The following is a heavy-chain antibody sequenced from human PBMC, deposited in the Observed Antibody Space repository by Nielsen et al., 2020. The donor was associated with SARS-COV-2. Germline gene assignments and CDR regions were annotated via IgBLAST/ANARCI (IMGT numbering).Heavy chain of an antibody. Sequence: ASVKVSCKASGGTLSSYAFSWVRQAPVQGLEWMGIINPSSGSTSYAQNFQGRVTMTRDTSTSTVYMELSSLRSEDTAMYYCARPHAGSYSPYYFDYWGQGTLVTVSS. D-gene: IGHD1-26*01. J-gene: IGHJ4*02. CDR1: GGTLSSYA. CDR3: ARPHAGSYSPYYFDY. CDR2: INPSSGST. V-gene: IGHV1-46*01.